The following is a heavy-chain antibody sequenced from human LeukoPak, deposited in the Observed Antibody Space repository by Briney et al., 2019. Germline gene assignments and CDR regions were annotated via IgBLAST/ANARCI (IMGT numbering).Heavy chain of an antibody. J-gene: IGHJ4*02. CDR2: ISAYNGNT. CDR1: GYTFTSYG. Sequence: APVKVSCKASGYTFTSYGIRWVRQAPGQGLEWMGWISAYNGNTNYAQKLQGRVTMTTDTSTSTAYMELRSLRSDDTAVYYCARVDYVWGSYRDPADYWGQGTLVTVSS. CDR3: ARVDYVWGSYRDPADY. D-gene: IGHD3-16*02. V-gene: IGHV1-18*01.